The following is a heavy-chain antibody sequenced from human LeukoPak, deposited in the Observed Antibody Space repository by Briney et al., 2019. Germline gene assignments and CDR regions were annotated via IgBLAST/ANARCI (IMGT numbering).Heavy chain of an antibody. D-gene: IGHD3-3*01. J-gene: IGHJ5*02. V-gene: IGHV4-59*01. CDR2: IYYSGST. CDR3: AIVGILRFPSNCFDP. Sequence: PAETLSLTCTVSGASISSYYWSWIRQPPGKGLEWSGYIYYSGSTRYNPSLKSRVTISVDTSKNQFSLKLSSVTAADTAVYYCAIVGILRFPSNCFDPWGQGTLVTVSS. CDR1: GASISSYY.